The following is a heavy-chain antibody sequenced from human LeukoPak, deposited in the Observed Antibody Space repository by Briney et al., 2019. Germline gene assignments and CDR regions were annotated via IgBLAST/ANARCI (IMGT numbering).Heavy chain of an antibody. Sequence: GGSLRLSCAASGFTFSDYAMSWVRQAPGKGLEWVSAISGSGGSTYYADSVKGRFTISRDNSKNTLYLQMNSLRAEDTAVYYCAKSGVSGSSSWYVPADYYYGMDVWGQGTTVTVSS. CDR2: ISGSGGST. J-gene: IGHJ6*02. CDR3: AKSGVSGSSSWYVPADYYYGMDV. V-gene: IGHV3-23*01. CDR1: GFTFSDYA. D-gene: IGHD6-13*01.